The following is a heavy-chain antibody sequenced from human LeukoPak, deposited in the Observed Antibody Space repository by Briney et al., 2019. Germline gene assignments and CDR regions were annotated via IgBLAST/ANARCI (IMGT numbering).Heavy chain of an antibody. D-gene: IGHD1/OR15-1a*01. CDR1: GGSISSGGYS. V-gene: IGHV4-30-2*01. CDR3: AGAKNSFDY. Sequence: SETLCLTCAVSGGSISSGGYSWSWIRQPPGKGLEWIGYIYHSGSTYYNPSLKSRVTISVDRSKNQFSLKLSSVTAADTAVYYCAGAKNSFDYWGQGTLVTVSS. J-gene: IGHJ4*02. CDR2: IYHSGST.